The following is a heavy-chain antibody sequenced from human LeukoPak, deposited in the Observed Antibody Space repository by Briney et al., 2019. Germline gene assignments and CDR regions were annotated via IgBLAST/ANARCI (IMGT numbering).Heavy chain of an antibody. CDR2: IYSGGST. D-gene: IGHD3-3*01. J-gene: IGHJ6*03. CDR1: GFTVSSNY. V-gene: IGHV3-66*02. Sequence: PGGSLRLSCAASGFTVSSNYMSWVRQAPGKGLEWVSVIYSGGSTYYADSVKGRFTISRDNSKNTLYLQMNSLRAEDTAVYYCARDYDFWDPAMDVWGKGTTVTVSS. CDR3: ARDYDFWDPAMDV.